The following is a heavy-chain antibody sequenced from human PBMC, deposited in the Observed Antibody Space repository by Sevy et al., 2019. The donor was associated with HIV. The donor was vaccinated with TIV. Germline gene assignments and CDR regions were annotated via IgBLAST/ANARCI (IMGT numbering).Heavy chain of an antibody. V-gene: IGHV4-34*01. J-gene: IGHJ4*02. D-gene: IGHD6-6*01. Sequence: SKTLSHTCTVHGEPFSGYYWSWIRQPPGKGLEWIGEINHSGITHYNPSLKSRVTLSVDTSKNHFSLKLSSVTAADTAVYYCVRQDLATAAPRPYWGQGSLVTVSS. CDR1: GEPFSGYY. CDR3: VRQDLATAAPRPY. CDR2: INHSGIT.